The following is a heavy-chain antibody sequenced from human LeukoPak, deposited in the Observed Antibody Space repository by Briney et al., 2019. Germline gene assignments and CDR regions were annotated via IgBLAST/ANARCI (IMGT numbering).Heavy chain of an antibody. J-gene: IGHJ4*02. V-gene: IGHV3-21*01. CDR2: ISSSSTYI. CDR1: GFTFSSYS. Sequence: PGGSLRLSCAASGFTFSSYSMNWVRQAPGKGLEWVSSISSSSTYIYYADSVKGRFTISRDNAKNSLYLQMNSLRAEDTAAYYCASKITMLRGVIITPDYWGQGTLVTVSS. D-gene: IGHD3-10*01. CDR3: ASKITMLRGVIITPDY.